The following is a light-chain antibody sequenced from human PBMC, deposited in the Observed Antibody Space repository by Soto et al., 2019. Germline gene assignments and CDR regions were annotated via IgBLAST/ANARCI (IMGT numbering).Light chain of an antibody. J-gene: IGKJ1*01. Sequence: EIVMTQSPATLSVSLGERATLSCRASQSVSRNLAWYQLKPGQAPRLLIYGASTRATGIPARFSGSGSGTDFTLTISSLQSEDFAVYYCQQYSDWPTFGQGTKVDIK. CDR3: QQYSDWPT. V-gene: IGKV3-15*01. CDR2: GAS. CDR1: QSVSRN.